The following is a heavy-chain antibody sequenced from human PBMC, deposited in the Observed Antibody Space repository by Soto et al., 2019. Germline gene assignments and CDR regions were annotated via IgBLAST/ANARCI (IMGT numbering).Heavy chain of an antibody. D-gene: IGHD1-1*01. CDR1: GYTFASYA. Sequence: QVQLVQSGAEVKKPGASVKVSCKASGYTFASYAISWMQQAPGQGLEWMGWISAYNGNTNYAQKLQGRVTMTTDTSTSTADMELRSLRSDDTAVYYCARDPQQPDYWGQGTLVTVSS. J-gene: IGHJ4*02. CDR2: ISAYNGNT. CDR3: ARDPQQPDY. V-gene: IGHV1-18*01.